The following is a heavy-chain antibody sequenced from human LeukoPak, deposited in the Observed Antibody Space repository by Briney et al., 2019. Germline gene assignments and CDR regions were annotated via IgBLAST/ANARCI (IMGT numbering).Heavy chain of an antibody. CDR2: IKQDGSEK. J-gene: IGHJ6*03. Sequence: GGSLRLSCVGSGFTFTTYWMSWVRQAPGKGLEWVANIKQDGSEKYYVDSVKGRFTISRDNAKNSLYLQMNSLRAEDTAVYYCARASDTLYYYYMDVWGKGTTVTVSS. CDR1: GFTFTTYW. CDR3: ARASDTLYYYYMDV. V-gene: IGHV3-7*01.